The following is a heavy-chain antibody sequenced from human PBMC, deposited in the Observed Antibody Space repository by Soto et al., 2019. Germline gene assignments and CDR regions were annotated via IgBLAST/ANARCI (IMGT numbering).Heavy chain of an antibody. J-gene: IGHJ6*02. D-gene: IGHD6-19*01. CDR2: ISSSSSTI. CDR1: GFTFSSYS. CDR3: ARDLVYAVAGSYYYYYGMDV. Sequence: PGGSLRLSCAASGFTFSSYSMNWVRQAPGKGLEWVSYISSSSSTIYYADSVKGRFTISRDNAKNSLYLQMNSLRAEDTAVYYCARDLVYAVAGSYYYYYGMDVWGQGTTVTVSS. V-gene: IGHV3-48*01.